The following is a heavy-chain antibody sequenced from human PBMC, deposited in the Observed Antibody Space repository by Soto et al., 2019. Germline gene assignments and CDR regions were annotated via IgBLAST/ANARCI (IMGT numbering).Heavy chain of an antibody. CDR3: ARETLYYDILTGYHYFDY. V-gene: IGHV4-30-4*01. Sequence: PSETLSLTCTVSGGSISSGDYYWSWIRQPPGKGLEWIGYIYYSGSTYYNPSLKSRVTISVDTSKNQFSLKLSSVTAADTAVYYCARETLYYDILTGYHYFDYWGQGTLVPVSS. J-gene: IGHJ4*02. D-gene: IGHD3-9*01. CDR2: IYYSGST. CDR1: GGSISSGDYY.